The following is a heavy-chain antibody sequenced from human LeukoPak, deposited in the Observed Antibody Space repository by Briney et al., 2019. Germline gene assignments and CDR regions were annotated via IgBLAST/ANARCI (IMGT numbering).Heavy chain of an antibody. Sequence: SETLSLTCAVYGGSFSGYYWRWIRQPPGKGLEWIGEINHSGSTNYNPSLKSRVTISVDTSKNQFSLKLSSVTAADTAVYYCARTKGSSSYTGTYNWFDPWGQGTLVTVSS. V-gene: IGHV4-34*01. CDR1: GGSFSGYY. CDR3: ARTKGSSSYTGTYNWFDP. CDR2: INHSGST. J-gene: IGHJ5*02. D-gene: IGHD3-16*02.